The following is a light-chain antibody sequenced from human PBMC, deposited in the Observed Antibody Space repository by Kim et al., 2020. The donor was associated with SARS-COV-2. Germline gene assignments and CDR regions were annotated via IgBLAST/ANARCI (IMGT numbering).Light chain of an antibody. CDR1: SSDVGGYNY. CDR2: DVS. V-gene: IGLV2-14*03. Sequence: GQSITISCTGTSSDVGGYNYVSWYQQHPGKVPKLMIYDVSYRPSGVSDRFSGSKSGNTASLTISGLQAEDEADYYCSSFTRSSTWVFGGGTQLTVL. J-gene: IGLJ3*02. CDR3: SSFTRSSTWV.